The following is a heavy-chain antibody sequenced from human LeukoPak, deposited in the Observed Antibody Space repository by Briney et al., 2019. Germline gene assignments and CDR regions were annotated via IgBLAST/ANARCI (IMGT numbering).Heavy chain of an antibody. CDR1: GFTFSSYS. D-gene: IGHD6-19*01. Sequence: GRTLRLSCALSGFTFSSYSTEGGRHAPDEGLERGAVIWYDGSNKYYADSAKGRFTSSRDNSKDTLFMQMNSRRAEDTAVYYCAKDKSIAGAGTNDYFDYWGQGTLVTASS. V-gene: IGHV3-33*02. CDR3: AKDKSIAGAGTNDYFDY. J-gene: IGHJ4*02. CDR2: IWYDGSNK.